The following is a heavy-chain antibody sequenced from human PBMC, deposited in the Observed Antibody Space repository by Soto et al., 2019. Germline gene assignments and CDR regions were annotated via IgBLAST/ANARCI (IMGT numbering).Heavy chain of an antibody. CDR1: GFTFSSYG. J-gene: IGHJ3*02. D-gene: IGHD3-3*01. V-gene: IGHV3-13*01. CDR3: ARSTAVTIFGVGAFDI. Sequence: GGSLRLSCAASGFTFSSYGMHWVRQATGKGLEWVSAIGTAGDTYYPGSVKGRFTISRENAKNSLYLQMNSLRAGDTAVYYCARSTAVTIFGVGAFDIWGQGTMVTVSS. CDR2: IGTAGDT.